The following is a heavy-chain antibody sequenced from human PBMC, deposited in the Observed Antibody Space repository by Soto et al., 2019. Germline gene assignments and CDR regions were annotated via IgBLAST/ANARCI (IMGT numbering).Heavy chain of an antibody. J-gene: IGHJ6*04. CDR2: IIPIFGTA. D-gene: IGHD3-22*01. CDR1: GGTFSSYA. CDR3: ARERSYYDTTLLGRPASYYGMDV. Sequence: SVKVSCKASGGTFSSYAISWVRQAPGQGLEWMGGIIPIFGTANYAQKFQGRVPITADESTSTAYMELSSLRSEDTAVYYCARERSYYDTTLLGRPASYYGMDVWGKGTTVTVSS. V-gene: IGHV1-69*13.